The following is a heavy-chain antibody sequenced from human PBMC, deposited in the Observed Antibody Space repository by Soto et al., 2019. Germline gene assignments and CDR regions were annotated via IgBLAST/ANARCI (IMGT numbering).Heavy chain of an antibody. J-gene: IGHJ2*01. Sequence: QVQLVQSGAKVKKPGSSGKVSCKASGGTFSSYAISWVRQAPGQGLEWMGGIIPIFGTANYAQKFQGRVTITADKSTSTAYMELSSLRSEDTDVYYCARDSRHGYNYGWYFDLWGRGTLVTVS. CDR2: IIPIFGTA. D-gene: IGHD5-12*01. CDR3: ARDSRHGYNYGWYFDL. CDR1: GGTFSSYA. V-gene: IGHV1-69*06.